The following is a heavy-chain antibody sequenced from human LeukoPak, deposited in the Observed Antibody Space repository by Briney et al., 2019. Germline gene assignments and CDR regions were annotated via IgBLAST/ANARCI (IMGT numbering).Heavy chain of an antibody. V-gene: IGHV3-48*03. CDR2: ISSSGSTI. Sequence: PGGSLRLSCAASGFTFSSYEMNWVRQAPGKGLEWVSYISSSGSTIYYADSVKGRFTISRDNAKNSLYLQMNSLRAEDTAVYYCARDRGYCSSTSCPDPLCYYYGMDVWGKGTTVTVSS. CDR3: ARDRGYCSSTSCPDPLCYYYGMDV. CDR1: GFTFSSYE. D-gene: IGHD2-2*01. J-gene: IGHJ6*04.